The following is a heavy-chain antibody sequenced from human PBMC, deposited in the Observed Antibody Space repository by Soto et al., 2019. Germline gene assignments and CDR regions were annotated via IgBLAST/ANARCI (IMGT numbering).Heavy chain of an antibody. CDR2: IRSKTNSYAT. V-gene: IGHV3-73*01. CDR3: ARRSGSKYNWFDP. CDR1: GFTFSGSA. Sequence: GSLRLSCAASGFTFSGSAMHWVRQASGKGLEWVGRIRSKTNSYATTYAASVTGRFTISRDDSENTAYLQMNSLKTEDTAVYYCARRSGSKYNWFDPWGQGTLVTVSS. D-gene: IGHD1-26*01. J-gene: IGHJ5*02.